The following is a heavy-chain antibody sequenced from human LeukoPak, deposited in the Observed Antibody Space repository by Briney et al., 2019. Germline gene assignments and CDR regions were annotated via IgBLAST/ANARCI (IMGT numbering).Heavy chain of an antibody. CDR2: ISTAGYST. CDR3: AKDATGYSSGGGYFDY. J-gene: IGHJ4*02. D-gene: IGHD6-19*01. CDR1: GVTFSNYA. Sequence: GGSLRLSCAASGVTFSNYAMSWVRQAPGKRLEWVSTISTAGYSTYYADSVKDRFTISRDNSENTLYLQMNSLRPEDTAIYYCAKDATGYSSGGGYFDYWGQGALVTVSS. V-gene: IGHV3-23*01.